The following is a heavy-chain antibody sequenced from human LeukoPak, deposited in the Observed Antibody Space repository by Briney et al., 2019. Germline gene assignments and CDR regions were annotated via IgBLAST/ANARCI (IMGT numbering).Heavy chain of an antibody. J-gene: IGHJ4*02. CDR2: IYSGGST. V-gene: IGHV3-66*01. CDR3: ARDYQFLWLLGFDY. CDR1: GFTVSSNY. D-gene: IGHD5-18*01. Sequence: SGGSLRLSCAASGFTVSSNYMSWVRQAPGKGLEWVSVIYSGGSTYYADSVKGRFTISRDNAKNSLYLQMNSLRAEDTAVYYCARDYQFLWLLGFDYWGQGTLVTVSS.